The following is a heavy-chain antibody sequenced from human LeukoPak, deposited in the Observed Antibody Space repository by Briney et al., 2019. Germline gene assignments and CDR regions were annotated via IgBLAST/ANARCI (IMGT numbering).Heavy chain of an antibody. J-gene: IGHJ4*02. CDR3: ARDPDITGTLYFDY. CDR2: IYYSGST. CDR1: GGSISSYY. Sequence: PSETLSLTCTVSGGSISSYYWSWLRHPPGKGLEWIGYIYYSGSTNYNPSLKSRVTISVDTSKNQFSLKLSSVTAADTAVYYCARDPDITGTLYFDYWGQGTLVTVSS. D-gene: IGHD1-7*01. V-gene: IGHV4-59*01.